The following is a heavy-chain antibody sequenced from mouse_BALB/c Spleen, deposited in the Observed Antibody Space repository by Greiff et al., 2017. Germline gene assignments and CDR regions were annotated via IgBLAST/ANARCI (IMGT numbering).Heavy chain of an antibody. V-gene: IGHV5-4*02. Sequence: EVMLVEPGGGLVKPGGSLKLSCAASGFTFSDYYMYWVRQTPGKRLEWVATISHGGSYTYYPDSVKGRFTISRDNAKNNLYLQMTSLRSEDTAMYYGARNDGYPPAWFAYWGQGTLVTVSA. CDR2: ISHGGSYT. D-gene: IGHD2-3*01. CDR3: ARNDGYPPAWFAY. J-gene: IGHJ3*01. CDR1: GFTFSDYY.